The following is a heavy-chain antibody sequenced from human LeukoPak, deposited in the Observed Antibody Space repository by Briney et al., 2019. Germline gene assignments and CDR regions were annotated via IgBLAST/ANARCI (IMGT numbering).Heavy chain of an antibody. CDR1: GFTFSNYG. J-gene: IGHJ4*02. Sequence: GGSLRLSCAASGFTFSNYGMHWVRQAPGKGLEWVAVISYDGSNKYYADSVKGRFTISRDNSKNTLYLQMNSLRAEDTAVYYCAKDRYSGSYGTGYFDYWGQGTLVTVSS. CDR2: ISYDGSNK. CDR3: AKDRYSGSYGTGYFDY. D-gene: IGHD1-26*01. V-gene: IGHV3-30*18.